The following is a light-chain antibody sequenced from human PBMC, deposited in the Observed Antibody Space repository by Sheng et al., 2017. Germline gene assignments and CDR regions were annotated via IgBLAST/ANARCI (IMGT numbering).Light chain of an antibody. Sequence: DIQMTQSPPSVSASVGDRVTVTCRASQDIRYYLAWYQQKPGQAPKSLIYAATVLQSGVSSRFSGSGSGIDFSLTINSLQPEDFAVYYCQQYDSYPPTFGQGTKVEIK. CDR3: QQYDSYPPT. J-gene: IGKJ1*01. V-gene: IGKV1-16*01. CDR2: AAT. CDR1: QDIRYY.